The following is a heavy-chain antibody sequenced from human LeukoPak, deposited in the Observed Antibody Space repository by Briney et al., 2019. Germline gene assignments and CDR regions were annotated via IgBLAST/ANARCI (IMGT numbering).Heavy chain of an antibody. J-gene: IGHJ4*02. Sequence: PGGSLRLSCAASGFTFSSYGMHWVRQAPGKGLEWVAFIRYDGSNKYYADSVKGRFTISRDNSKNTLYLQMNSLRAEDTAVYYCASLWFGELSLLGTRKFDYWGQGTLVTVSS. CDR2: IRYDGSNK. V-gene: IGHV3-30*02. CDR3: ASLWFGELSLLGTRKFDY. CDR1: GFTFSSYG. D-gene: IGHD3-10*01.